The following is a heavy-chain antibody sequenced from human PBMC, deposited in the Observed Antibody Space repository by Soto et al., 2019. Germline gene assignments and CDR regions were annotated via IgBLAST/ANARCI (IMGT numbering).Heavy chain of an antibody. CDR3: ATSIRDRLKLEPRPRNYYYYYMDV. J-gene: IGHJ6*03. V-gene: IGHV4-59*01. CDR2: IYYSGST. Sequence: PSETLSLTCTVSGGSISSYYWSWIRQPPGKGLEWIGYIYYSGSTNYNPSLKSRVTISVDTSKNQFSLKLSSVTAADTAVYYCATSIRDRLKLEPRPRNYYYYYMDVWGKGTTVTGSS. CDR1: GGSISSYY. D-gene: IGHD1-1*01.